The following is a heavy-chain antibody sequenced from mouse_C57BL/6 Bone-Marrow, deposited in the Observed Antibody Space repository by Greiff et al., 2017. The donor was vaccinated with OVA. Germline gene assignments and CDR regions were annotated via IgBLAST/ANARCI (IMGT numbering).Heavy chain of an antibody. V-gene: IGHV1-55*01. CDR3: ARRGRRAYYFDY. Sequence: QVQLQQPGAELVKPGASVKMSCKASGYTFTSYWITWVKQRPGQGLEWIGDIYPGSGSTNYNEKFKSKATLTVDTSSSTAYMQLSSLTSEDSAVYYCARRGRRAYYFDYWGQGTTLTVSS. CDR2: IYPGSGST. CDR1: GYTFTSYW. D-gene: IGHD2-12*01. J-gene: IGHJ2*01.